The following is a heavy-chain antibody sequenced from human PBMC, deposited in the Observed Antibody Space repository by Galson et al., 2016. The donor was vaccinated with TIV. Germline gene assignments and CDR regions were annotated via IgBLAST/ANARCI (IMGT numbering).Heavy chain of an antibody. V-gene: IGHV1-8*01. D-gene: IGHD3-22*01. CDR1: GYTFTSFD. CDR2: MSPSNGNT. CDR3: ARGHYYDSSGYSFDF. Sequence: SVKVSCKASGYTFTSFDISWIRQAPGQGLEWMGWMSPSNGNTGYAQKLRGRITMTRHPSTTTVYMELSGLTSEDTAVYYCARGHYYDSSGYSFDFWGQGTLVTVSS. J-gene: IGHJ4*02.